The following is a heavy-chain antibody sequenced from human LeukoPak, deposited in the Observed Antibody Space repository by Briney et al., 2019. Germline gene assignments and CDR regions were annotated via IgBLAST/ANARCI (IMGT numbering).Heavy chain of an antibody. CDR1: GSSFASYD. D-gene: IGHD6-19*01. CDR2: IESDGSKE. V-gene: IGHV3-30*02. CDR3: AKEGSGWYYLDY. J-gene: IGHJ4*02. Sequence: GGSLRLSCVASGSSFASYDIHWVRQAPGKGLEWVTFIESDGSKEYYADSVKGRFTISRDNSMNTVNVQMNSLRPEDTAVYYCAKEGSGWYYLDYWGQGTVVTVSA.